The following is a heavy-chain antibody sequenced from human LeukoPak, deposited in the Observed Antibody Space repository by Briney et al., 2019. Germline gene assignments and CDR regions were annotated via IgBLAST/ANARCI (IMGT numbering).Heavy chain of an antibody. CDR2: IFHTGST. D-gene: IGHD3-10*01. Sequence: SETLSLTCVVSGDSISSGAYSWSWIRQPPGKGLEWIGYIFHTGSTFYNPSLKSRLTISVDNSKNQFSLRLSSVTAADTAVYYCARQLWFANAPGSWLDPCGQGTLVTVSS. J-gene: IGHJ5*02. CDR3: ARQLWFANAPGSWLDP. V-gene: IGHV4-30-2*01. CDR1: GDSISSGAYS.